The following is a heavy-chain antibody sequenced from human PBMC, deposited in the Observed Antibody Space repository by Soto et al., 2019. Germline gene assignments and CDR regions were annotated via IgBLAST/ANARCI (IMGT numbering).Heavy chain of an antibody. D-gene: IGHD6-13*01. V-gene: IGHV3-74*01. CDR1: GFTFSSYW. CDR2: INSDGSST. CDR3: ATSSSWYNWFDP. J-gene: IGHJ5*02. Sequence: GGSLRLSCAASGFTFSSYWMHWVRQAPGKGLVWVSRINSDGSSTSYADSVKGRFTISRDNAKNTLYLQMNSLRAEDTAVYYCATSSSWYNWFDPWGQGTLVTVSS.